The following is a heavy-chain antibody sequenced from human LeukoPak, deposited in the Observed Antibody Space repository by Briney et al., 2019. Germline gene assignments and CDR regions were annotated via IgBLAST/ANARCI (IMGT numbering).Heavy chain of an antibody. Sequence: GGSLRLSCTASGFTFGDYAMSWVRQAPGKGLEWVGFIRSKAYGGTTEYAASVKGRFTISRDDSKSIAYLQMNSLKTEDTAVYYCTRDWRIVASGSYPYYYYYYMDVWGKGTTVTVSS. CDR3: TRDWRIVASGSYPYYYYYYMDV. D-gene: IGHD1-26*01. V-gene: IGHV3-49*04. J-gene: IGHJ6*03. CDR2: IRSKAYGGTT. CDR1: GFTFGDYA.